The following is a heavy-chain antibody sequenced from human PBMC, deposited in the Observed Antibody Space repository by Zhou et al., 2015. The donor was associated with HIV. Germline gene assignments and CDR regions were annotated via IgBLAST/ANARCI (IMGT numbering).Heavy chain of an antibody. CDR2: IVVGSGNT. D-gene: IGHD3-22*01. J-gene: IGHJ6*02. V-gene: IGHV1-58*01. Sequence: QLVQSGAEVKKPGASVKVSCKASGFTFTSSAVQWVRQARGQRLEWIGWIVVGSGNTGYTQKFQGRVTMTRNTSISTAYMELRRLRSDDTAVYYCAREAATYYYDSSGYYYDYYYGMDVWGQGTTVTVSS. CDR1: GFTFTSSA. CDR3: AREAATYYYDSSGYYYDYYYGMDV.